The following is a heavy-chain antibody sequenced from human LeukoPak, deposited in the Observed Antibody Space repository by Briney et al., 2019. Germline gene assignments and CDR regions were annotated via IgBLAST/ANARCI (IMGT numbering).Heavy chain of an antibody. J-gene: IGHJ4*02. CDR3: ARDRGYGDSFDY. CDR1: GGSISSYY. D-gene: IGHD4-17*01. V-gene: IGHV4-4*07. CDR2: IYISGST. Sequence: SETLSLTCTVSGGSISSYYWSWIRQPAGKGLEWIGRIYISGSTNYNPSLKSRVTMSVDTSKNQFSLKLSSVAAADTAVYYCARDRGYGDSFDYWGQGTLVTVSS.